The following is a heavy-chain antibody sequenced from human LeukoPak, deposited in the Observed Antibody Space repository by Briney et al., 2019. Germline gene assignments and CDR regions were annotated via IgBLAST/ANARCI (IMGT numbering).Heavy chain of an antibody. D-gene: IGHD3-10*01. Sequence: PGGSLRLSCAASGFTFSDYYMSWIRQAPGKGLEWVSYISSSSSYTNYADSVKGRFTISRDNAKNSLYPQMNSLRAEDTAVYYCARVVRGERLYDYWGQGTLVTVSS. V-gene: IGHV3-11*05. CDR3: ARVVRGERLYDY. CDR1: GFTFSDYY. CDR2: ISSSSSYT. J-gene: IGHJ4*02.